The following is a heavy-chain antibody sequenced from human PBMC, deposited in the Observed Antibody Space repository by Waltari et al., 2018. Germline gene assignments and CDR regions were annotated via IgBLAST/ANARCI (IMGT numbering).Heavy chain of an antibody. CDR1: GFTFSSYS. CDR3: ARGGGRYDYFDY. CDR2: ISSGSSTI. D-gene: IGHD1-26*01. J-gene: IGHJ4*02. Sequence: EVQLVESGGGLVQPGGSLRLSCAASGFTFSSYSMNWVRQAPGKGLEWVSYISSGSSTIYYADSVKGRFTIARDNAKNSLYLQMNSLRAEDTAVYYCARGGGRYDYFDYWGQGTLVTVAS. V-gene: IGHV3-48*04.